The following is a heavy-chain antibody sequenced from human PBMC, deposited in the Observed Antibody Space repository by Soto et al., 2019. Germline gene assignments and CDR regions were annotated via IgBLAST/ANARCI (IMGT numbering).Heavy chain of an antibody. J-gene: IGHJ6*02. CDR3: ARAYWTYVDGMDV. Sequence: SQTLSLTCAISGDSVSSNSAAWNWIRQSPSRGLELLGRTYYRSKWYNDYAVSVKSRITINPDTSNIEFYGHMNYVTPEDRAVYYCARAYWTYVDGMDVWGQGATVPVSS. V-gene: IGHV6-1*01. CDR2: TYYRSKWYN. D-gene: IGHD1-7*01. CDR1: GDSVSSNSAA.